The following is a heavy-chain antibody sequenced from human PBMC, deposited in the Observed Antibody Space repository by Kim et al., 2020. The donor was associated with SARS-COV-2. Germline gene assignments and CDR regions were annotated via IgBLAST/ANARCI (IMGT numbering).Heavy chain of an antibody. CDR3: ARVEWATSGYYGMDV. D-gene: IGHD3-3*01. V-gene: IGHV4-59*01. J-gene: IGHJ6*02. Sequence: PSLQSRVTISVDTSKNQFYLKLSSVTAADTAVYYCARVEWATSGYYGMDVWGQGTTVTVSS.